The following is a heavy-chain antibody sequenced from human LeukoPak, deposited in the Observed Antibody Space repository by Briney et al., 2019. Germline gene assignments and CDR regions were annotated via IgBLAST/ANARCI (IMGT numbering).Heavy chain of an antibody. J-gene: IGHJ4*02. CDR3: ARGPSRGYSYGNFDY. CDR2: INPNSGGT. CDR1: GYTFTGYY. D-gene: IGHD5-18*01. V-gene: IGHV1-2*04. Sequence: ASVKVSCKASGYTFTGYYMHWVRQAPGQGLEWMGWINPNSGGTNYAQKFQGWVTMTRDTSISRAYMELSRLRSDDTAVYYCARGPSRGYSYGNFDYWGQGTLVTVSS.